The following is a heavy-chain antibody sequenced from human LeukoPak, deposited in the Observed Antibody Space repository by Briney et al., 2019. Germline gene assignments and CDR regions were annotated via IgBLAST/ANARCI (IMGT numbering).Heavy chain of an antibody. V-gene: IGHV4-59*01. CDR2: IYNTRTT. J-gene: IGHJ5*02. CDR3: ARGTGGYRFDP. Sequence: PSETLSLTCTVSGGSISDYHWTWIRQPPGKAWEYVGYIYNTRTTFYNPSLKSRVTISVDMSKNQFSLKLGSVTAADTAVYYYARGTGGYRFDPWGQGTLVAVSS. D-gene: IGHD6-13*01. CDR1: GGSISDYH.